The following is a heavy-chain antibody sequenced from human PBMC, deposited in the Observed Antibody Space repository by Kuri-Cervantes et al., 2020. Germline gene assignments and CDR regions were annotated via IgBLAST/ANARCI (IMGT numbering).Heavy chain of an antibody. Sequence: ASVKVSCKASGYTFTSYGISWVRQAPGQGLEWMGWINPNSGGTNYAQKFQGRVTMTRDTSISTAHMELSRLRSDDTAVYYCARVDGFGETTDYYYYYGMDVWGQGTTVTVSS. D-gene: IGHD3-10*01. CDR1: GYTFTSYG. J-gene: IGHJ6*02. CDR2: INPNSGGT. V-gene: IGHV1-2*02. CDR3: ARVDGFGETTDYYYYYGMDV.